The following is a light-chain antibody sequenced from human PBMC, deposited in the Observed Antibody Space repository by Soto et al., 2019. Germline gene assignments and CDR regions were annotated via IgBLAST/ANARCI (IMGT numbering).Light chain of an antibody. CDR2: SDS. V-gene: IGLV3-9*01. CDR1: NIGSKN. Sequence: SYELTQPLSVSVALGQTARITCGGNNIGSKNVHWYQQKPGQAPVLVIYSDSNRPSGIPERFSGSNSGNTATLTISRAQAGDEADYYCQVWDSSTAVFGTGTKLTVL. CDR3: QVWDSSTAV. J-gene: IGLJ1*01.